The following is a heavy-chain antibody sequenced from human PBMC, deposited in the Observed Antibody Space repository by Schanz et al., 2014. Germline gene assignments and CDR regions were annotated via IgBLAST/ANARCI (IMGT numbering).Heavy chain of an antibody. D-gene: IGHD3-22*01. Sequence: EVQVVESGGGFVQPGGSLRLSCAASGFTFSSYVMNWVRQAPGRGLEWVSTISGSGGSTYYADSVKGRFTISRDNSKNTMYLQMNSLRDEDTAVYYCAKEITVIVVVLDAFDIWGQGTMVTVSS. CDR1: GFTFSSYV. J-gene: IGHJ3*02. CDR3: AKEITVIVVVLDAFDI. CDR2: ISGSGGST. V-gene: IGHV3-23*04.